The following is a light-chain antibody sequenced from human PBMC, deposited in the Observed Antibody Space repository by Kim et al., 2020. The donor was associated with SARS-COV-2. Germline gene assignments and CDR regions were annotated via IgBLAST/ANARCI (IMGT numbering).Light chain of an antibody. Sequence: SPGESAPLPCRASPSVSSNLAWYQQKPGQAPRLLIYGASTRATGIPARCSGSGSGTEFTLTISSLQSEDFAVYYCQQYNNWPPWTFGQGTKVDIK. CDR3: QQYNNWPPWT. CDR1: PSVSSN. V-gene: IGKV3-15*01. CDR2: GAS. J-gene: IGKJ1*01.